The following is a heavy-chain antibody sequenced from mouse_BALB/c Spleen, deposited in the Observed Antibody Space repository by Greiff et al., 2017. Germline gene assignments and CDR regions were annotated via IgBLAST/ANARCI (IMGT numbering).Heavy chain of an antibody. J-gene: IGHJ4*01. CDR3: AREYYGSSPYYAMDY. CDR1: GYSFTGYY. D-gene: IGHD1-1*01. Sequence: EVQLQQSGPELVKPGASVKISCKASGYSFTGYYMHWVKQSHVKSLEWIGRINPYNGATSYNQNFKDKASLTVDKSSSTAYMELHSLTSEDSAVYYCAREYYGSSPYYAMDYWGQGTSVTVSS. CDR2: INPYNGAT. V-gene: IGHV1-31*01.